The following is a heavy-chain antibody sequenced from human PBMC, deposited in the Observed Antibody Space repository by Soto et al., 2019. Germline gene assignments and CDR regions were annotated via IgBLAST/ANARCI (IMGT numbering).Heavy chain of an antibody. CDR1: GGSISSGDYY. CDR2: IYYSGST. CDR3: ARDRSYGMDV. J-gene: IGHJ6*02. Sequence: PSETLSRTXTVSGGSISSGDYYWSWIRQPPGKGLEWIGYIYYSGSTYYNPSLKSRVTISVDTSKNQFSLKLSSVTAADTAVYYCARDRSYGMDVWGQGTTVTVSS. V-gene: IGHV4-30-4*01.